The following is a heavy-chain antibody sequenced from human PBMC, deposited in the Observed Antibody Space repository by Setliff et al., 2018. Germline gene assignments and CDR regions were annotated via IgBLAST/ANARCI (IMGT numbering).Heavy chain of an antibody. J-gene: IGHJ4*02. CDR2: ISSSSSYI. V-gene: IGHV3-21*01. D-gene: IGHD5-12*01. CDR1: GFTFSSYS. Sequence: PGGSLRLSCAASGFTFSSYSMNWVRQAPGKGLEWVSSISSSSSYIYYADSVKGRFTISRDNAKNSLYLQMNSLRAEDTAVYYCAGCGYGQYYFDYWGQGTLVTVSS. CDR3: AGCGYGQYYFDY.